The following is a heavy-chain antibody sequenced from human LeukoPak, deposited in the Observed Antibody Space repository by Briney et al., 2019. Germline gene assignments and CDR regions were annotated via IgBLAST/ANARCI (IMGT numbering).Heavy chain of an antibody. Sequence: SETLSLTCTVSGGSISSYYWSWIRQPAGKGLEWIGRIYTSGSTNYNPSLKSRVTMSVDTSKKQFSLKLSSVTAADTAVYYCARGPFYCSSTSCYKQSSWFDPWGQGTLVTVSS. J-gene: IGHJ5*02. CDR2: IYTSGST. CDR1: GGSISSYY. D-gene: IGHD2-2*02. V-gene: IGHV4-4*07. CDR3: ARGPFYCSSTSCYKQSSWFDP.